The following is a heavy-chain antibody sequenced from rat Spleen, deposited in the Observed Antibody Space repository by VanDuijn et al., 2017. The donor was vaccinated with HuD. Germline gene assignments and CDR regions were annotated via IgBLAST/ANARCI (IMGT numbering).Heavy chain of an antibody. CDR2: ISYDVSNT. CDR3: TRRDTTVWYFDF. CDR1: GFTFSNYG. J-gene: IGHJ1*01. V-gene: IGHV5-29*01. D-gene: IGHD1-1*01. Sequence: EVQLVESGGGLVQPGRSLKLSCAASGFTFSNYGMAWVRQAPTKGLEWVATISYDVSNTYYRDSVKGRFTISRDNAKNTLYLQMDSLRSEDTATYYWTRRDTTVWYFDFWGPGTMVTVSS.